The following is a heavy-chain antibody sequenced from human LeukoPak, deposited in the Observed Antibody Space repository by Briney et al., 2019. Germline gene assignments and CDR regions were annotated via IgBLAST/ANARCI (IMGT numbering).Heavy chain of an antibody. CDR1: GITVGTPC. Sequence: GGSLTLSCAASGITVGTPCMSWVRQFPGKGLEWVSVIYSGGSTYYADSVNGRFTISRDNSRNTLLLQMNSLRPEDTALYYCASAREYCGSAECYEYFQDGGQGTRVTVS. CDR2: IYSGGST. CDR3: ASAREYCGSAECYEYFQD. D-gene: IGHD2-21*01. J-gene: IGHJ1*01. V-gene: IGHV3-53*01.